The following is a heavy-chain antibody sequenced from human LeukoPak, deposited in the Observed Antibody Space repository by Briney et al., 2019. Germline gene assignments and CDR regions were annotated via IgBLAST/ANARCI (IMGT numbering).Heavy chain of an antibody. CDR1: GGTLSGYA. D-gene: IGHD3-22*01. V-gene: IGHV1-69*05. CDR3: ARGGNYFDSSVYSPRLPFDY. J-gene: IGHJ4*02. Sequence: GASVKVSCKASGGTLSGYAISWVRQAPGQGLEWMGGIIPIYGTPHSAQKFQGRVTITRNISISTAYMELSSLRSEDTAVYYCARGGNYFDSSVYSPRLPFDYWGQGTLVTVSS. CDR2: IIPIYGTP.